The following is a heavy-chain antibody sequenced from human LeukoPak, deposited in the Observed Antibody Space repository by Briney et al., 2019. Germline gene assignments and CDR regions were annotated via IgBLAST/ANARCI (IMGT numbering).Heavy chain of an antibody. CDR1: GFTFSSYG. CDR3: AKEARWYSSSWYYFDY. Sequence: PGGSLRLPCAASGFTFSSYGMHWVRQAPGKGLEWVAFIRYDGSNKYYADSVKGRFTISRDNSENTLYLQMNSLRAEDTAMYYCAKEARWYSSSWYYFDYWGQGTLVTVSS. D-gene: IGHD6-13*01. J-gene: IGHJ4*02. CDR2: IRYDGSNK. V-gene: IGHV3-30*02.